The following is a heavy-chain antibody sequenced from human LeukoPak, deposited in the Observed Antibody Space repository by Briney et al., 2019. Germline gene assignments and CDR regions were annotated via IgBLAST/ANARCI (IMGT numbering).Heavy chain of an antibody. CDR2: ISGDGGST. Sequence: GGSLRLSCAASGFTFDDYAMHWVRQAPGKGLQWVSLISGDGGSTYYADSVKGRFTISRDNSKNSLYLQMNSLRTEDTALYYCAKDWDHFWSGVPDYWGQGTLVTVSS. J-gene: IGHJ4*02. CDR1: GFTFDDYA. D-gene: IGHD3-3*02. V-gene: IGHV3-43*02. CDR3: AKDWDHFWSGVPDY.